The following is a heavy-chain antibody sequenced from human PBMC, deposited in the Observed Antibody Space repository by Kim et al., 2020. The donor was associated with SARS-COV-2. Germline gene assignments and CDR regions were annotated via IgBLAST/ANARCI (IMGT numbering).Heavy chain of an antibody. CDR3: TTDEGREVGS. CDR1: GFNFSNAW. J-gene: IGHJ5*01. CDR2: TKSKTDGGTT. Sequence: GGSLRLSCAASGFNFSNAWMSWVREAPGKGLEWVGRTKSKTDGGTTDYAEPVKGRLTIPRDDSNNTLSLQKHSPKTEDTAVHHCTTDEGREVGSWGQGT. V-gene: IGHV3-15*01.